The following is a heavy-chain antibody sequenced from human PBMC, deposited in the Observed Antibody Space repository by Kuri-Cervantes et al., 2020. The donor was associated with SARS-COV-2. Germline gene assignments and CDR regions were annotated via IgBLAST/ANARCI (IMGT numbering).Heavy chain of an antibody. CDR3: ARDRDNWNYPDY. D-gene: IGHD1-7*01. J-gene: IGHJ4*02. V-gene: IGHV3-11*04. Sequence: GGSLRLSCAVSGFTFSDFYMSWIRQAPGKGMEWIAYISGSGNNIFYSDSVMGRFTISRDNAENSLYLQINSLRADDTAVYFCARDRDNWNYPDYWGQGTLVNVSS. CDR2: ISGSGNNI. CDR1: GFTFSDFY.